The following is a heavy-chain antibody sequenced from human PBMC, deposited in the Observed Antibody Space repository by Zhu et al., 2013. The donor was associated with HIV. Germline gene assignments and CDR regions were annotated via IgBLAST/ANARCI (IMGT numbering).Heavy chain of an antibody. CDR1: GYSFTNFY. CDR2: INPSGGST. CDR3: ARDPSTRYYTDV. Sequence: QVVQSGAEVRKPGASVKVSCKASGYSFTNFYIHWVRQAPGQGLEWMGIINPSGGSTTYAQKFQGRVTMTRDTSTSTVYVELSSLRSDDTAVYYCARDPSTRYYTDVWGKGTTVIVSS. J-gene: IGHJ6*03. V-gene: IGHV1-46*01. D-gene: IGHD3-9*01.